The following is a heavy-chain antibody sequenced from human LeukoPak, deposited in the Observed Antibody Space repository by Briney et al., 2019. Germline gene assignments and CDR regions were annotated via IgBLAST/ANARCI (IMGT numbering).Heavy chain of an antibody. D-gene: IGHD5-18*01. J-gene: IGHJ4*02. CDR3: AKRTRGYNYGPSDY. CDR2: ISGSGSTT. V-gene: IGHV3-23*01. Sequence: GGSLRLSCAASEFTFSGYAMSWVRQAPGEGLEWVSTISGSGSTTWYADSVKGRFTISRDNSKNTLYLQMNSLRAEDTAVYYCAKRTRGYNYGPSDYWGQGTLVTVSS. CDR1: EFTFSGYA.